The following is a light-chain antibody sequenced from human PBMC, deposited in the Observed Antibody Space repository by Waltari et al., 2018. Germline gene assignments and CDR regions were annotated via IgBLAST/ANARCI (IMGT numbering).Light chain of an antibody. Sequence: EVVLTQSPGTLSLSPGERAALSYRASQSVSRNYLAWYQQKPGQAPRLLISVASSRATGIPDRFSGSGSGTDFTLTISRLEPEDFAVYYCQQHGSSPYTFGQGTKLEIK. CDR3: QQHGSSPYT. J-gene: IGKJ2*01. CDR1: QSVSRNY. V-gene: IGKV3-20*01. CDR2: VAS.